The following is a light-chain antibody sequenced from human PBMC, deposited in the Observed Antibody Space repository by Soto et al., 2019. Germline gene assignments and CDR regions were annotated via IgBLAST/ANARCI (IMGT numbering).Light chain of an antibody. CDR1: QSVNSN. CDR2: GAS. V-gene: IGKV3-15*01. Sequence: EILMTQCPATLSVSPGESATLACRASQSVNSNYLAWYQQKPGQAPRIPIYGASTRATGIPARFSGRGSGTEFTLTISSLQSEDFAVYYCQQYGSSPITFGQGTRLENK. J-gene: IGKJ5*01. CDR3: QQYGSSPIT.